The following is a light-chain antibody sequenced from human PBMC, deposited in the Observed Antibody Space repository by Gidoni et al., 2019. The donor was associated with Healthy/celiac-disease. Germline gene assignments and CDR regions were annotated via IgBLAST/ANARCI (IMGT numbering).Light chain of an antibody. Sequence: EIVFTQSPATLSLSPGERATLSCRASQSVSSYLDWYQQKPGQAPSLLIYDTSNRATGIPARFSGSGSGTDFTLTISSLEPEDFAVYYCQQRSNWPRFTFGPGTKVDIK. CDR1: QSVSSY. CDR3: QQRSNWPRFT. V-gene: IGKV3-11*01. J-gene: IGKJ3*01. CDR2: DTS.